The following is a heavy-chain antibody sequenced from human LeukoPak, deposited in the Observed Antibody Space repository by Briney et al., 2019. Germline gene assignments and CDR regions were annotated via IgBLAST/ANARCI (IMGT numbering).Heavy chain of an antibody. CDR1: GFSISSGYY. J-gene: IGHJ4*02. Sequence: KPSETLSLTCVVSGFSISSGYYWGWIRQPPGKGPEWIANIHVSGTTFYNSSLNSRVAISIDTSKNQFSLKLSSVTAADTAVYFCAREAERRIVNWGRGTLVTVSS. V-gene: IGHV4-38-2*02. CDR3: AREAERRIVN. CDR2: IHVSGTT. D-gene: IGHD1-1*01.